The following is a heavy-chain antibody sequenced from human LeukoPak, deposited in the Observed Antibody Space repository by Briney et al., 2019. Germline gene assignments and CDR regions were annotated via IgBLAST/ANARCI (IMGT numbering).Heavy chain of an antibody. D-gene: IGHD6-13*01. CDR3: ARGVAAAGGRWFDP. CDR1: GYTFTDYY. J-gene: IGHJ5*02. CDR2: INPKSGGT. Sequence: ASVKVSCKVSGYTFTDYYMHWVRQAPGQGLEWMGWINPKSGGTNYAQQFQGRVTMTRDTSISTAYMELSNLRSADTAVYYCARGVAAAGGRWFDPWGQGTLVTVSS. V-gene: IGHV1-2*02.